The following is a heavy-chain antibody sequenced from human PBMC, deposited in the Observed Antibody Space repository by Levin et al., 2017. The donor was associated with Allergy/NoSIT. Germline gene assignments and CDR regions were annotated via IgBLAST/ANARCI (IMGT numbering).Heavy chain of an antibody. Sequence: PGGSLRLSCAASGFTFSSYSMNWVRQAPGKGLEWVSYISSSSSTIYYADSVKGRFTISRDNAKNSLYLQMNSLRAEDTAVYYCARDSDIVATIMDWGHFDYWGQGTLVTVSS. CDR3: ARDSDIVATIMDWGHFDY. CDR1: GFTFSSYS. D-gene: IGHD5-12*01. J-gene: IGHJ4*02. CDR2: ISSSSSTI. V-gene: IGHV3-48*04.